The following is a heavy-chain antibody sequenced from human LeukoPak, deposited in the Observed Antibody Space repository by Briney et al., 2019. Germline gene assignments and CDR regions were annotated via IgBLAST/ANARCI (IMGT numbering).Heavy chain of an antibody. D-gene: IGHD3-22*01. CDR3: ARGSDSSGYWGGFDY. V-gene: IGHV3-64*01. J-gene: IGHJ4*02. Sequence: GGSLRLSCAASGFTFSSYAMHWVRQAPGKGLEYVSAISSNGGSTYYANSVKGRFTISRDNSENTLYLQMGSLRAEDIAVYYCARGSDSSGYWGGFDYWGQGTLVTVSS. CDR2: ISSNGGST. CDR1: GFTFSSYA.